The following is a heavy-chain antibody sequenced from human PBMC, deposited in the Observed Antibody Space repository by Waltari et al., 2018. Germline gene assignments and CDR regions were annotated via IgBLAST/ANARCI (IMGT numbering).Heavy chain of an antibody. V-gene: IGHV1-69*01. J-gene: IGHJ4*02. Sequence: VQLVQSGAEVKKPGSSGRVSCKTSGDVFDNYAISWVRQAPGKGLEWMGGIIPMFNNPNYAQRFEGTVTITADESTSTGYMELTGLTSEDTAIYYCARGSKFGDYGDLDYWGQGTLVTVS. D-gene: IGHD4-17*01. CDR2: IIPMFNNP. CDR1: GDVFDNYA. CDR3: ARGSKFGDYGDLDY.